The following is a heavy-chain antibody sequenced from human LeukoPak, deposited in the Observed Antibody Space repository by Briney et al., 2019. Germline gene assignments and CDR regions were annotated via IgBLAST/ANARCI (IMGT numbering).Heavy chain of an antibody. CDR3: AKDGGNYFDY. D-gene: IGHD3-16*01. V-gene: IGHV3-30*18. J-gene: IGHJ4*02. Sequence: GGSLRLSCAASGFTFSDYGIHWVRQAPGKGLEWVTLISYDGSKKYYADSVKGRFTISRDNSKNTLYLQMNSLRAEDTALYYCAKDGGNYFDYWGQGTLVTVSS. CDR2: ISYDGSKK. CDR1: GFTFSDYG.